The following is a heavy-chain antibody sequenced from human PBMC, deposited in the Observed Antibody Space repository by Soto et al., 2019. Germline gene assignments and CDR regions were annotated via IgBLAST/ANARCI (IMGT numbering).Heavy chain of an antibody. J-gene: IGHJ4*02. D-gene: IGHD3-22*01. CDR2: ISSSSSYT. CDR1: GFTFSDYY. Sequence: QVQLVESGGGLVKPGGSLRLSCAASGFTFSDYYMSWIRQAPGKGLEWVSYISSSSSYTNYADSVKDRFTISRDNAKNSLYLQMNSLRAEDTAVYYCASIGAGSGYYYDLWYFDYWGQGTLVTVSS. CDR3: ASIGAGSGYYYDLWYFDY. V-gene: IGHV3-11*06.